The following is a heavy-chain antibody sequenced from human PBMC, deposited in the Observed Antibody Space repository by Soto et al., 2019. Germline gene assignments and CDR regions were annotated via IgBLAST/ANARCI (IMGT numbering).Heavy chain of an antibody. Sequence: QVQLVESGGGVVPPGMSLRLSCAASGFIFNEYGMHWVRQAPGKGLEWVAVIWYDGSNKYYADSVKGRFTISRDNSKNTVSLQMNNLRAEDTAVYYCARWGCSGTNCNLNQRSYDLWGQGTLVTVSS. V-gene: IGHV3-33*03. D-gene: IGHD2-15*01. CDR1: GFIFNEYG. CDR3: ARWGCSGTNCNLNQRSYDL. J-gene: IGHJ4*02. CDR2: IWYDGSNK.